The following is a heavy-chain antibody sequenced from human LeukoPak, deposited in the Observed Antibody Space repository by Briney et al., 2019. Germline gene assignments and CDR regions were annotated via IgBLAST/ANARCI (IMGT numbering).Heavy chain of an antibody. CDR1: GYSFTNFH. J-gene: IGHJ3*02. CDR2: MNPNTGNT. Sequence: GASVKVSCKAAGYSFTNFHINWVRQSPGQGPEGMGWMNPNTGNTGFAQKFQGRVTITQNTSISTVYMELNSLTSEDTAIYYCARRGLVAGIYDLVYGFDIWGQGTMVTVSS. CDR3: ARRGLVAGIYDLVYGFDI. D-gene: IGHD3/OR15-3a*01. V-gene: IGHV1-8*03.